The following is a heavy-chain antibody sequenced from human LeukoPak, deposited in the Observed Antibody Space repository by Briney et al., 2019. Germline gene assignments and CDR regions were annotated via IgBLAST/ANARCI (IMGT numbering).Heavy chain of an antibody. CDR2: ISSSSSCI. CDR1: GFTFSSYT. Sequence: GGSLRLSCAASGFTFSSYTMNWVRQAPGEGLEWVSSISSSSSCIYYADSVKGRLTISRDNAKNSLYLQMNSLRAEDTAVYYCARDPTPRYCSGGSCYTHYGMDVWGQGTTVTVSS. CDR3: ARDPTPRYCSGGSCYTHYGMDV. J-gene: IGHJ6*02. D-gene: IGHD2-15*01. V-gene: IGHV3-21*01.